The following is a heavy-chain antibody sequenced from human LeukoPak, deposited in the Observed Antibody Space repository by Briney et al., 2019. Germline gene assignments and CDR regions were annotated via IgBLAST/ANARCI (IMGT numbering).Heavy chain of an antibody. CDR1: GYTFTSYD. J-gene: IGHJ4*02. V-gene: IGHV1-2*02. CDR3: ARDLRRGSSSWYVSGGDY. Sequence: GASVKVSCKASGYTFTSYDINWVRQATGQGLEWMGWINPNSGGTNYAQKFQGRVTMTRDTSISTVYMELSRLRSDDTAVYYCARDLRRGSSSWYVSGGDYWGQGTLVTVSS. CDR2: INPNSGGT. D-gene: IGHD6-13*01.